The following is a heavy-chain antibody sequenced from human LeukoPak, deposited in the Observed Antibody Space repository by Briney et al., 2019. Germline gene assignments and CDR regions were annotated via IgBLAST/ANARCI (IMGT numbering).Heavy chain of an antibody. D-gene: IGHD6-19*01. V-gene: IGHV3-23*01. CDR1: GFTFSSYA. Sequence: GGSLRLSCAPSGFTFSSYAMSWVRQAPGKGLEWVAVISGGGSGTYYADSVRGRFTISRDNAKNSLYLQMNSLRDEDTAVYYCARRESSGWYWGYWGQGTLVTVSS. CDR2: ISGGGSGT. J-gene: IGHJ4*02. CDR3: ARRESSGWYWGY.